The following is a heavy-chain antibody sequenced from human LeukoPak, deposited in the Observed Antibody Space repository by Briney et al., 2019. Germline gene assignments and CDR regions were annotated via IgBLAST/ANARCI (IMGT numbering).Heavy chain of an antibody. V-gene: IGHV4-61*01. CDR3: ARGGYSSSS. J-gene: IGHJ4*02. CDR1: GGSVSSGSYY. Sequence: SETLSLTCTVSGGSVSSGSYYWRWLRQPPGKGLEWIGYIYYSGSTNYNPSLKSRVTISVDTSKNQFSLKLSSVTAADTAVYYCARGGYSSSSWGQGTLVTVSS. D-gene: IGHD6-6*01. CDR2: IYYSGST.